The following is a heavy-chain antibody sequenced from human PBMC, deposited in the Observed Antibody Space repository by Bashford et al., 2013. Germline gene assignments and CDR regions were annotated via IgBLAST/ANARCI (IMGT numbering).Heavy chain of an antibody. Sequence: ASVKVSCKASGYTFSDYYLHWVRQAPGQGLEWMGWINPNPNSGATKYAEMFQGRVTMTRDTSISTAYMELRSLRSDDTAVYYCARDPYGDHRAFDYWGQGTLVTVSS. J-gene: IGHJ4*02. D-gene: IGHD4-17*01. CDR2: INPNPNSGAT. V-gene: IGHV1-2*02. CDR3: ARDPYGDHRAFDY. CDR1: GYTFSDYY.